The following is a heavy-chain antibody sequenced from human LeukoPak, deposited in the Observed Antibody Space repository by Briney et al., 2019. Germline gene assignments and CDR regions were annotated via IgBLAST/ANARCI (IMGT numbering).Heavy chain of an antibody. D-gene: IGHD2-2*01. CDR1: GFTFSSYA. CDR2: ISGSGGST. J-gene: IGHJ4*02. Sequence: GGSLRLSCAASGFTFSSYAMSWVRQAPGRGLERVSAISGSGGSTYYADSVKGRFTISRDNSKNTLYLQMNSLRAEDTAVYYCAKVAYCSSTSCLTFYYFDYWGQGTLVTVSS. CDR3: AKVAYCSSTSCLTFYYFDY. V-gene: IGHV3-23*01.